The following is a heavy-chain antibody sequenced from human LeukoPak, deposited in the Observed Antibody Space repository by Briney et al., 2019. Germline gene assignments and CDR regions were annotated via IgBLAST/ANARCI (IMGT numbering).Heavy chain of an antibody. CDR1: GFTFHSYA. V-gene: IGHV3-23*01. CDR2: LSGSGGGI. J-gene: IGHJ4*02. Sequence: PGGSLRLSCAASGFTFHSYAMSWVRQVPGKGLEWVSALSGSGGGIYYADSVKGRFTISRDNSKNTLYVQMNSLRAEDTAVYFCAKDTDYGSGSYYNPTYDYWGQGTPVTVSS. D-gene: IGHD3-10*01. CDR3: AKDTDYGSGSYYNPTYDY.